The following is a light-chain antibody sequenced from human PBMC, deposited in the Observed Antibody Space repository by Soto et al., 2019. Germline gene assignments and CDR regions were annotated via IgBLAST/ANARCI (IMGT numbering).Light chain of an antibody. CDR1: QSVSSY. CDR3: QQRSNWPT. Sequence: EIVLCQDPAYMSVSAGERATLSCRASQSVSSYLAWYQQKPGQAPRLLIYDASNRATGIPARFSGSGSGTDFTLTICSLEPEDFAVYYCQQRSNWPTFGGGTKVDIK. CDR2: DAS. J-gene: IGKJ4*01. V-gene: IGKV3-11*01.